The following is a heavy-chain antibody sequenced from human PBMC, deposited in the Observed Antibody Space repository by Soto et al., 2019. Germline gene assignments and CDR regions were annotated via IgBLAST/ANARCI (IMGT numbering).Heavy chain of an antibody. CDR3: AHGIAAAGTGWDFDL. V-gene: IGHV2-5*02. D-gene: IGHD6-13*01. Sequence: QITLKESGPTLVKPTQTLTLTCTFSGFSLSTTAVGVGWIRQPPGKALEWLALIYWDDDKRYSPSLKSRLTITKDTSNIHVVLTMTKMDPVDTATYYCAHGIAAAGTGWDFDLGGRGTLVTVSS. CDR1: GFSLSTTAVG. J-gene: IGHJ2*01. CDR2: IYWDDDK.